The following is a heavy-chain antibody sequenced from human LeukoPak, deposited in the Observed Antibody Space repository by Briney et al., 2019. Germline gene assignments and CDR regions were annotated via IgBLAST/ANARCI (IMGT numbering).Heavy chain of an antibody. V-gene: IGHV3-30*02. CDR2: IRYDGSNK. Sequence: QPGGSLRLSCAASGFTLSSYGMHWVRQAPGKGLEWEAFIRYDGSNKYYADSVKGRFTISRDNSKNTLYLQMNSLRAEDTAVYYCAKGHGSGSYYFDYWGQGTLVTVSS. J-gene: IGHJ4*02. D-gene: IGHD3-10*01. CDR1: GFTLSSYG. CDR3: AKGHGSGSYYFDY.